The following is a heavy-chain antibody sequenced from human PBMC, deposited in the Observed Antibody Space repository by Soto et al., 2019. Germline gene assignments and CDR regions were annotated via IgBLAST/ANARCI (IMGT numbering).Heavy chain of an antibody. CDR1: GYSFNDYY. J-gene: IGHJ6*03. Sequence: QVQLVQSGAEVRKPRASVTVSCRSSGYSFNDYYIHRARQAPGQGLEWMGWINPNSGVIKYAQKFQRQVSSTKDTSIMTVYKQLSRLRSDDAAVYYCARESGGATATLYYSYFYMDVWGTGTTVTVTS. CDR3: ARESGGATATLYYSYFYMDV. CDR2: INPNSGVI. V-gene: IGHV1-2*01. D-gene: IGHD5-12*01.